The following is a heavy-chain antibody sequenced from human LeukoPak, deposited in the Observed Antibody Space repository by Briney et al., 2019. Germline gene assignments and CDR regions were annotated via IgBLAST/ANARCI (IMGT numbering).Heavy chain of an antibody. Sequence: SETLSLTCTVSGGSISSSSYYWGWIRQPPGKGLEWIGSIYYSGSTYYNPSLKSRVTISVDTSKNQFSLKLSSVTAADTAVYYCGRLSIVGAVFDYWGQGTLVTVSS. CDR2: IYYSGST. D-gene: IGHD1-26*01. J-gene: IGHJ4*02. V-gene: IGHV4-39*01. CDR1: GGSISSSSYY. CDR3: GRLSIVGAVFDY.